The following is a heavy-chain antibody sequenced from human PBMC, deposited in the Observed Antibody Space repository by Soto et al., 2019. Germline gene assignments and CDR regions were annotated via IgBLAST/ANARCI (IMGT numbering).Heavy chain of an antibody. CDR1: GFTFRDYA. V-gene: IGHV3-23*01. CDR2: ISATGGNI. Sequence: GGSLRLSCVASGFTFRDYAMTWVRQAPGKGLEWVANISATGGNIEYTDSLKGRFTISRDNSKNTLYLQLNGLTSDDTAVHYCAEVAGGLGYFDLWGRGTLVTVSS. CDR3: AEVAGGLGYFDL. D-gene: IGHD3-16*01. J-gene: IGHJ2*01.